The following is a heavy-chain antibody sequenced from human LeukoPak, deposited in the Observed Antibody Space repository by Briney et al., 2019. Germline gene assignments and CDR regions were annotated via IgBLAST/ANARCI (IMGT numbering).Heavy chain of an antibody. D-gene: IGHD3-9*01. Sequence: PGGSLRLSCAASGFTFSSYWMHWVRQAPGMGLVWGSRISGDGSTTSYADSVKGRFTISRDNAKNTLYLQMNSLRAEDTAVYYCARLDILTGNYYYFIFWGQGTLVTVSS. CDR2: ISGDGSTT. CDR1: GFTFSSYW. J-gene: IGHJ4*02. V-gene: IGHV3-74*01. CDR3: ARLDILTGNYYYFIF.